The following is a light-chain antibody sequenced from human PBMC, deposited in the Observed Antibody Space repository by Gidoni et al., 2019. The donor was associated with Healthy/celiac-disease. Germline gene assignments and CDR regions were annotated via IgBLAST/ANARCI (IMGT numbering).Light chain of an antibody. Sequence: QSVLTQPPSASGTPGQRVTISCSGISSNIGSNTVNWYQQLPGTAPKLLSYSNNQRPSGVPDRFSGSKSGTSASLAISGLQSEDEADYYCAAWDDSLNGWVFGGGTKLTVL. CDR2: SNN. CDR1: SSNIGSNT. V-gene: IGLV1-44*01. J-gene: IGLJ3*02. CDR3: AAWDDSLNGWV.